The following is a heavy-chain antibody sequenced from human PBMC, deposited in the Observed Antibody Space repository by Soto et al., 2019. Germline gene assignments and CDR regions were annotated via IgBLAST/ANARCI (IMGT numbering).Heavy chain of an antibody. CDR3: AGEGSGTSTRGSSHPDFCRMDV. CDR2: INPSGGST. V-gene: IGHV1-46*01. CDR1: GYTFTSYY. D-gene: IGHD2-2*01. J-gene: IGHJ6*01. Sequence: SMKVSCQASGYTFTSYYMHWVRQAPGQGLEWLGIINPSGGSTSYAQKFQGRVTMTRDTSTSTVYMELSSLRSEDTAEYSCAGEGSGTSTRGSSHPDFCRMDVWGQGTAVSLSP.